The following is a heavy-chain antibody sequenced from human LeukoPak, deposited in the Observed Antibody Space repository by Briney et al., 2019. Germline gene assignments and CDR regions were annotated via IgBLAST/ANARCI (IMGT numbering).Heavy chain of an antibody. D-gene: IGHD4-17*01. CDR3: ASGRSMPTVTTSFDY. CDR1: GFTFSSDG. V-gene: IGHV3-33*01. Sequence: PGRSLSLSCAPSGFTFSSDGMDCGRQAPRKGLGWVVVIWYDGSHKYYADSVKGRFTIYRDNSKNTLYLQMNSLRAEDTAVYYCASGRSMPTVTTSFDYWGQGTLVTVSS. J-gene: IGHJ4*02. CDR2: IWYDGSHK.